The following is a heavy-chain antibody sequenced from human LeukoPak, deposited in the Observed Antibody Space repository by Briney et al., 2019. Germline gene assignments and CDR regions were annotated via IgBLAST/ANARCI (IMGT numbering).Heavy chain of an antibody. CDR2: ISGSGGST. V-gene: IGHV3-23*01. CDR3: ARIPGYCSGGSCSDY. D-gene: IGHD2-15*01. J-gene: IGHJ4*02. Sequence: GGSLRLSCAASGFTFSSYAMSWVRQAPGKGLEWVSAISGSGGSTYYADSVKGRFTISRDNSKNTLYLQMNSLRAEDTAVYYCARIPGYCSGGSCSDYWGQGTLVTVSS. CDR1: GFTFSSYA.